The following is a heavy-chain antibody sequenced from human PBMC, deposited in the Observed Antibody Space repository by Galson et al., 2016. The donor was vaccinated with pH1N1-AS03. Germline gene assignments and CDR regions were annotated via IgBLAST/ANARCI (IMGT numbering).Heavy chain of an antibody. Sequence: ETLSLTCTVSGGSISSYYWSWIRQPPGKGLEWIGYMYYSGITNYNPSLKRRVSISVDTSKNQFSLKLSSVTAADTAVYYCATLSRYSCSGGTCYSEGFDYWGQGTLVTVSS. J-gene: IGHJ4*02. V-gene: IGHV4-59*01. CDR1: GGSISSYY. CDR2: MYYSGIT. D-gene: IGHD2-15*01. CDR3: ATLSRYSCSGGTCYSEGFDY.